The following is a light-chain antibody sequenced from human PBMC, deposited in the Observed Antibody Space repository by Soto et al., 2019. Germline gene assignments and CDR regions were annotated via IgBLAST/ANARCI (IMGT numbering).Light chain of an antibody. Sequence: QSALTQPASVSGSPGQSITISCTGTSSDVGGYKYVSWYQQHPGKTPKLLIYEVSNRPSGVSSRFSGSKSGNTASLTISGLQAEDEADYYCTSYTSSATGVFGGGTKLPS. V-gene: IGLV2-14*01. CDR1: SSDVGGYKY. CDR2: EVS. CDR3: TSYTSSATGV. J-gene: IGLJ2*01.